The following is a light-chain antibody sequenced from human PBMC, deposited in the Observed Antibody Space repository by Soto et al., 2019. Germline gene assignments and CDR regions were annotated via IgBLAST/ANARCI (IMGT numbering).Light chain of an antibody. V-gene: IGKV3-20*01. CDR3: QHYSSTPFT. CDR1: QSVDSGS. J-gene: IGKJ3*01. CDR2: GAS. Sequence: EIVLTQSPGTLSLSPGERATLSFRASQSVDSGSLAWFQQKPGQAPRLLIHGASRRATGIPDRFSGSGSGTDFTLTISKLEPEDFAVYYCQHYSSTPFTFGPGTNLDVK.